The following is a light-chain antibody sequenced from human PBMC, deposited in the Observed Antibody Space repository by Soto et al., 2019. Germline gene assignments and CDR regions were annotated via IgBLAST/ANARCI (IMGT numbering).Light chain of an antibody. V-gene: IGKV1-9*01. CDR3: QQFNTYPRT. CDR1: QGINNF. J-gene: IGKJ1*01. Sequence: DIQLTQSPSFLSASVGDRVTITCRASQGINNFLAWYQQKPGKAPKLLIFAASTLQSGVPSRFSGSGSGTDFSLTISSLQPEDFASYYCQQFNTYPRTFGLGTTVELK. CDR2: AAS.